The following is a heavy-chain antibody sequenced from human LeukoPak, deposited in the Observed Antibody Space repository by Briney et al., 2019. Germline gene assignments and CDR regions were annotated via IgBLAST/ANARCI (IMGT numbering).Heavy chain of an antibody. D-gene: IGHD3-22*01. CDR1: GGTFSSYA. CDR3: ARSKHDNSGYYYYYYMDV. J-gene: IGHJ6*03. CDR2: IIPIFGTA. Sequence: SVKVSCKASGGTFSSYAISWVRQAPGQGLEWMGGIIPIFGTANYAQKFQGRVTITADKSTSTAYMELSSLRSEDTAVYYCARSKHDNSGYYYYYYMDVWGKGTTVTVSS. V-gene: IGHV1-69*06.